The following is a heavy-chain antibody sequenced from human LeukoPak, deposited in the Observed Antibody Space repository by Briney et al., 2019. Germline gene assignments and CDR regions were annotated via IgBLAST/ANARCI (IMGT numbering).Heavy chain of an antibody. D-gene: IGHD5-24*01. Sequence: PGRSLRLSCAASGFTFSSYGMHWVRQAPGKGLEWVAVISYDGSNKYYADSVKGRFTISSDNSKNTLYLKMNSLRAETTVVYYWAKGSPASRDGYKQYIDYWGQGTLVTVSA. CDR1: GFTFSSYG. V-gene: IGHV3-30*18. CDR3: AKGSPASRDGYKQYIDY. CDR2: ISYDGSNK. J-gene: IGHJ4*02.